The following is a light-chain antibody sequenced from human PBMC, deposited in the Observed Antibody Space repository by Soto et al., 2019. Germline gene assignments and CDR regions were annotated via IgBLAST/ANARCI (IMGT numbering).Light chain of an antibody. CDR1: QNISTW. CDR2: DAS. Sequence: DIQMTQSPSTLSASVGDRVTITCRASQNISTWLAWFQQKPGKAPNLLIYDASSLQSGVPSRFSGSGSGTDFTLTISSLEPEDFATYYCQQSYSTPITVGQGTRLEIK. J-gene: IGKJ5*01. CDR3: QQSYSTPIT. V-gene: IGKV1-5*01.